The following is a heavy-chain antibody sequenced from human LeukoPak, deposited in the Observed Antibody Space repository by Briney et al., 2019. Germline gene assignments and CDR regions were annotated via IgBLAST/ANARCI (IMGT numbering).Heavy chain of an antibody. CDR2: ISSSSSYI. J-gene: IGHJ2*01. CDR1: GFTFSSYS. CDR3: ARDRAVRYFDL. D-gene: IGHD6-19*01. V-gene: IGHV3-21*01. Sequence: GGSLRLSCAASGFTFSSYSMNWVRQAPGKGLEWVSSISSSSSYIYYADSVKGRFTISRDDSKNTLYLQMNSLRAEDTALYHCARDRAVRYFDLWGRGTRVTVSS.